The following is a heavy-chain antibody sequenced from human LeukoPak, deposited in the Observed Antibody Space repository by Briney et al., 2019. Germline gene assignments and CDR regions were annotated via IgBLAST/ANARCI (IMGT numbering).Heavy chain of an antibody. Sequence: PSETLSLTCIVSGGSINSINYYWGWIRQPPGKGLEWIGATYYAGNSYCNPSLKSRLTISRDTSKNQFSLKLSSVTASDTAVYYCARHQPGGVSGTKLPDYWGQGILVTVSS. CDR2: TYYAGNS. J-gene: IGHJ4*02. CDR1: GGSINSINYY. CDR3: ARHQPGGVSGTKLPDY. V-gene: IGHV4-39*01. D-gene: IGHD3-10*01.